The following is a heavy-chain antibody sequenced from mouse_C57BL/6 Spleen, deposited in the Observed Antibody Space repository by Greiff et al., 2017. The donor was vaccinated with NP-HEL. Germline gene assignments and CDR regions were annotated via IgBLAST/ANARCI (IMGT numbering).Heavy chain of an antibody. CDR1: GFTFSSYG. J-gene: IGHJ2*01. Sequence: EVKVVESGGDLVKPGGSLKLSCAASGFTFSSYGMSWVRQTPDKRLEWVATISSGGSYTYYPDSVKGRFTISRDNAKNTLYLQMCSLKSEDTAMYYCARHGSSYESYFDYWGQGTTLTVSS. CDR2: ISSGGSYT. D-gene: IGHD1-1*01. V-gene: IGHV5-6*01. CDR3: ARHGSSYESYFDY.